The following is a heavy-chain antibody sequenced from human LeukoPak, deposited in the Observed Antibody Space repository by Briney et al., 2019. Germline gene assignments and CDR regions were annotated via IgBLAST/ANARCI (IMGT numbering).Heavy chain of an antibody. CDR2: ISGSGGST. CDR1: GFTFSSYA. V-gene: IGHV3-23*01. J-gene: IGHJ4*02. D-gene: IGHD3-22*01. Sequence: GGSLRLSCAASGFTFSSYAMSWVRQAPGKGLEWVSAISGSGGSTYYADSVKGRFTISRDNSKNTLYLQMNSLRAEDTAVYYCEIHSSGYYPPPFDYWGQGTLVTVSS. CDR3: EIHSSGYYPPPFDY.